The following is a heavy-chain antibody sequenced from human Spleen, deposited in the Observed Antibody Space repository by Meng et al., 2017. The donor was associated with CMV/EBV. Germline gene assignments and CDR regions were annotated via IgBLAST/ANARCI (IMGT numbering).Heavy chain of an antibody. J-gene: IGHJ6*02. D-gene: IGHD2-2*01. Sequence: GESLKISCAASGFTFSNFAIHWVRQAPGKGLEWVSLISYDGSTKYYADSVKGRFTISRDNSKNTVYLQMNSLRAEDTAVFYCARVRFPPGHCLSPTCYDFFQYGMDVWGQGTTVTVSS. V-gene: IGHV3-30-3*01. CDR1: GFTFSNFA. CDR2: ISYDGSTK. CDR3: ARVRFPPGHCLSPTCYDFFQYGMDV.